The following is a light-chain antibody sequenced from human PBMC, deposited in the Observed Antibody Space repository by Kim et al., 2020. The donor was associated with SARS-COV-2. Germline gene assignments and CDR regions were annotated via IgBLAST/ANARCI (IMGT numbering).Light chain of an antibody. J-gene: IGKJ2*02. Sequence: PGDRATLSCRATETINLNFLSWYQQRPGQTPRLLIYGAINRATGIPDRCSGSGSGTDFTLTIDALEPEDFATYFCLQYASSRTFGQGTKLEI. CDR2: GAI. V-gene: IGKV3-20*01. CDR3: LQYASSRT. CDR1: ETINLNF.